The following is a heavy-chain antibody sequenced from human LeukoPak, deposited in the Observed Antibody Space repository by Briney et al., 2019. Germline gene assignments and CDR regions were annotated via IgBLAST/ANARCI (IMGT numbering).Heavy chain of an antibody. D-gene: IGHD7-27*01. J-gene: IGHJ4*02. CDR3: ASRKLGNDY. CDR2: IYYTGST. CDR1: GGSVSDYY. Sequence: PSETLSLTCTVSGGSVSDYYWSWIRQSPGKGLEWIGYIYYTGSTSYNPSLRSRVTMSADTSKNQLSLELSSVTAADTAVYYCASRKLGNDYWGQGTLVTVSS. V-gene: IGHV4-59*02.